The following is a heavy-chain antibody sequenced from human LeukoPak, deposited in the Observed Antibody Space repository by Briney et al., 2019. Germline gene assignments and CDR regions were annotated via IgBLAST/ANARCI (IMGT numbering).Heavy chain of an antibody. CDR2: MNPNSGNT. CDR3: ARVGRYFDWLLYYFDY. CDR1: GYTFTSYD. V-gene: IGHV1-8*01. D-gene: IGHD3-9*01. J-gene: IGHJ4*02. Sequence: GASVKVSCKASGYTFTSYDINWVRQATGQGLEWMGWMNPNSGNTGYAQKFQGRVTMTRNTSISTAYMELSSLRSEDTAVYYCARVGRYFDWLLYYFDYWGQGTLSPSPQ.